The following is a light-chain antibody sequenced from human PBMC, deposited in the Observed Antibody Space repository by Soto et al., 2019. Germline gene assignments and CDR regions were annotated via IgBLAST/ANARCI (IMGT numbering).Light chain of an antibody. CDR1: SSDVGGYNY. CDR3: CSCAGSYTSWV. Sequence: QSALTQPRSVSGSPGQSVTISCTGTSSDVGGYNYVSWYQQHPGKAPKLMIYDVSKRPSGVPDRFSGSKSGNTASLTISGLQAEDEADYYCCSCAGSYTSWVFGGGTKVTVL. CDR2: DVS. J-gene: IGLJ2*01. V-gene: IGLV2-11*01.